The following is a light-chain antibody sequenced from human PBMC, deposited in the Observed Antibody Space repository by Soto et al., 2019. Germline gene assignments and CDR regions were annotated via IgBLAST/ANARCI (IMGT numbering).Light chain of an antibody. J-gene: IGLJ2*01. CDR2: DVS. Sequence: QSALTQPAPVSGSPGQSITISCTGTSSDVGGYNYVSWYQQHPGKAPKLMIYDVSNRPSGVSNRFSGSKSGNTASPTISGLQAEDEADYYCSSYTSSSTLHVVFGGGTKLTVL. V-gene: IGLV2-14*01. CDR1: SSDVGGYNY. CDR3: SSYTSSSTLHVV.